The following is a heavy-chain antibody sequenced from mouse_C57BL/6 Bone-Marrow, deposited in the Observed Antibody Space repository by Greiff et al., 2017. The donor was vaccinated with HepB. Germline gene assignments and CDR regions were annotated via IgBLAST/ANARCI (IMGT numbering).Heavy chain of an antibody. Sequence: QVHVKQPGAELVRPGTSVKLSCKASGYTFTSYWMHWVKQRPGQGLEWIGVIDPSDSYTNYNQKFKGKATLTVDTSSSTAYMQLSSLTSEDSAVYYCARLYDYDNYFDYWGQGTTLTVSS. CDR1: GYTFTSYW. D-gene: IGHD2-4*01. CDR3: ARLYDYDNYFDY. V-gene: IGHV1-59*01. CDR2: IDPSDSYT. J-gene: IGHJ2*01.